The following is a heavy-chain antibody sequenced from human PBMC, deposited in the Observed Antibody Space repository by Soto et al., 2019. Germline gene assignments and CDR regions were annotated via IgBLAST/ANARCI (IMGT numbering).Heavy chain of an antibody. J-gene: IGHJ4*02. D-gene: IGHD6-19*01. CDR2: IYYSGST. CDR1: GGSISSYY. CDR3: AREAVAGTTDY. V-gene: IGHV4-59*01. Sequence: KASETLSLTCTVSGGSISSYYWSWIRQPPGKGLEWIGYIYYSGSTNYNPSLKSRVTISVDTSKNQFSLKLSSVTAADTAVYYCAREAVAGTTDYWGQGTLVTVSS.